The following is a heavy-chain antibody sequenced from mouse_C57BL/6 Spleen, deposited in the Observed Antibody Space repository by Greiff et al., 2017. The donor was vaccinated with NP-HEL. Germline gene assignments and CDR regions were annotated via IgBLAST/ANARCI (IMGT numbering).Heavy chain of an antibody. J-gene: IGHJ3*01. D-gene: IGHD2-3*01. CDR3: AIYDSPY. V-gene: IGHV1-42*01. Sequence: VQLQQSGPELVKPGASVKISCKASGYSFTGYYMNWVKQSPEKSLEWIGEINPSTGGTTYNQKFKAKATLTVDKSSSTAYMQLKSLTSEDSAVYYCAIYDSPYWGQGTLVTVSA. CDR1: GYSFTGYY. CDR2: INPSTGGT.